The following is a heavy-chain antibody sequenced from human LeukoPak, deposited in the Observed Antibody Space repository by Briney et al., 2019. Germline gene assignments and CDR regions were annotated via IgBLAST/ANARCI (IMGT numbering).Heavy chain of an antibody. Sequence: GGSLRPSCAASGFTLTTYWMSWVRQAPGKGLEFVANIKQDGSEKYYVDSVKGRFTVSRDNAKNSLYLQMNSLRAEDTAVYYCARGLVTIDYWGQGTLVTVSS. J-gene: IGHJ4*02. V-gene: IGHV3-7*04. CDR3: ARGLVTIDY. D-gene: IGHD3-10*01. CDR2: IKQDGSEK. CDR1: GFTLTTYW.